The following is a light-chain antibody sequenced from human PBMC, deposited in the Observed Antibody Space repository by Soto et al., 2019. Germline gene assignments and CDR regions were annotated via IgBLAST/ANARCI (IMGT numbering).Light chain of an antibody. J-gene: IGKJ1*01. CDR3: QQYGSSSSWA. V-gene: IGKV3-20*01. Sequence: EIVLTQSPGTLSLSPGERATLSCRASQSVSSSYLAWYQQKPGQAPRLLIYGASSRATGIPDRFSGSGSGTDFTLTINRLEPEDFAVYYCQQYGSSSSWAFGQGTKVDI. CDR2: GAS. CDR1: QSVSSSY.